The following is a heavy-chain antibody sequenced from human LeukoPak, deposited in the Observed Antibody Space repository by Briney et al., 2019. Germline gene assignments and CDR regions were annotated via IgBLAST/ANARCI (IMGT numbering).Heavy chain of an antibody. CDR1: RFTFSGYA. D-gene: IGHD6-19*01. CDR2: IDASGVNT. CDR3: AKGSGSGWYGWFDP. J-gene: IGHJ5*02. V-gene: IGHV3-23*01. Sequence: GGSLRLSCAASRFTFSGYAMYWARQAPGKGLEWVSCIDASGVNTYYADSVKGRFTISRDNSNNTLYLQMNSLRAEDTAVYYCAKGSGSGWYGWFDPWGQGTLVTVSS.